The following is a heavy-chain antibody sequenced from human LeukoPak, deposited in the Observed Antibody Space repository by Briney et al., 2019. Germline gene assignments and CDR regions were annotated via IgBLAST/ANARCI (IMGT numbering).Heavy chain of an antibody. V-gene: IGHV3-23*01. CDR1: GFTFYMYA. Sequence: GGSLTLSCQASGFTFYMYAMSWVRQAPGKVLEWVASMCGTAGCTFYTDSVKGRFTISRDNSKNVLYLRMNSLTAEDTAIYYCAKDRPNFHENSGHYYRRDGDSWGQGTLVTVSS. J-gene: IGHJ5*01. D-gene: IGHD3-22*01. CDR3: AKDRPNFHENSGHYYRRDGDS. CDR2: MCGTAGCT.